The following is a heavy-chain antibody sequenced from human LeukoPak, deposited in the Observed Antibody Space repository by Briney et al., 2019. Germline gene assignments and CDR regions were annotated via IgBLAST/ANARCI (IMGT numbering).Heavy chain of an antibody. CDR1: GFTFSSYT. CDR3: ARPDYGDYAFVV. D-gene: IGHD4-17*01. Sequence: GGSLRLSCAASGFTFSSYTMTWVRQAPGKGLEWVSLISGSGDSTYYADSVKGRFTISRDNSKNTLYLQMNSLRAEDTAVYYCARPDYGDYAFVVWGQGTLVTVSS. CDR2: ISGSGDST. J-gene: IGHJ4*02. V-gene: IGHV3-23*01.